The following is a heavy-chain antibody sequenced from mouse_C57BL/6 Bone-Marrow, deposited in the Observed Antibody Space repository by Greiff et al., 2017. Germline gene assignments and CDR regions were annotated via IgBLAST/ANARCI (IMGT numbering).Heavy chain of an antibody. V-gene: IGHV5S21*01. D-gene: IGHD3-2*02. CDR3: TSRRDSSGYYYAMDY. J-gene: IGHJ4*01. CDR1: GFTFSSYA. CDR2: ISSGGDYI. Sequence: EVMLVESGEGLVKPGGSLKLSCAASGFTFSSYAMSWVRQTPETRLEWVAYISSGGDYIYYADTVKGRFTISRDNARNTLYLQMSSLKSEDTAMYYCTSRRDSSGYYYAMDYWGQGTSVTVSS.